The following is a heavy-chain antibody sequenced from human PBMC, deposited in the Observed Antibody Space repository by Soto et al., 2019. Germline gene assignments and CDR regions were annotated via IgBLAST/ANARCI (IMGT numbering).Heavy chain of an antibody. J-gene: IGHJ6*02. V-gene: IGHV4-39*01. Sequence: SETLSLTCTVSGGSISSGGYYWSWIRQHPGKGLEWIGSIYYSGSTYYTPSLKSRVTIYVDTSKNQFSLKLSSVTAADTAVYYCARQDYYYGMDVWGQGTTVTVSS. CDR3: ARQDYYYGMDV. CDR2: IYYSGST. CDR1: GGSISSGGYY.